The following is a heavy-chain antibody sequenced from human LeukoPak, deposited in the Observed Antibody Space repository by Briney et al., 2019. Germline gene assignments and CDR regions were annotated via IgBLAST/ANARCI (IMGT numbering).Heavy chain of an antibody. CDR3: AKGQELDDGVFDS. D-gene: IGHD1-1*01. Sequence: PAGTLRLSCTASGFTFSSLAMTWDRQAPGKGLEWVSTIRSNGDTTYNADSVKGRFTISRDNSKNTLYLELNSLRVEDTATFYCAKGQELDDGVFDSWGQGAVITASS. CDR2: IRSNGDTT. CDR1: GFTFSSLA. V-gene: IGHV3-23*01. J-gene: IGHJ4*02.